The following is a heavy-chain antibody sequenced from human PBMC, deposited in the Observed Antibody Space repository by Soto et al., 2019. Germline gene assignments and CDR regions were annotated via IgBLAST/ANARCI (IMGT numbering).Heavy chain of an antibody. CDR2: ISSSSSYI. V-gene: IGHV3-21*01. J-gene: IGHJ6*02. Sequence: LRLSCAASGFPFSSYSMNWVRQAPGKGLEWVSSISSSSSYIYYADSVKGRFTISRDNAKNSLYLQMSSLRAEDTAVYYCARDLTQRIAVAGTDYYYYGMDVWGQGTTVTVSS. CDR3: ARDLTQRIAVAGTDYYYYGMDV. CDR1: GFPFSSYS. D-gene: IGHD6-19*01.